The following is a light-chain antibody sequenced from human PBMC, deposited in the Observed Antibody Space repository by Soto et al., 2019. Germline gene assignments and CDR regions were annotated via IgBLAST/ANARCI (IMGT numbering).Light chain of an antibody. Sequence: DIQMTQSPSSLSASVGDRVPITCRASQSISSYLNWYQKRPGRAPRLLSYAASSLHTGVPSRFTGSGSGTDFTLTITSLQPEDFATYYCQQSYRTPPITFGQGTRLEIK. V-gene: IGKV1-39*01. CDR2: AAS. CDR1: QSISSY. J-gene: IGKJ5*01. CDR3: QQSYRTPPIT.